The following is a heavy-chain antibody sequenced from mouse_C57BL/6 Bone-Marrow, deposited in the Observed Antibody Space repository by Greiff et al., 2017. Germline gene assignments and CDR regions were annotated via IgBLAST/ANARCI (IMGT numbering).Heavy chain of an antibody. D-gene: IGHD2-3*01. CDR3: TTGLLLN. CDR1: GFHIKDAY. CDR2: IDPENGDT. V-gene: IGHV14-4*01. Sequence: EVQLVESGAELVRPGASVKLSCPASGFHIKDAYMHWVKQRTEQGLEWIGWIDPENGDTEYASKFQGKATITADTASNTAYLQLSSLTSEDTAVYYGTTGLLLNGGQGTLVTVSA. J-gene: IGHJ3*01.